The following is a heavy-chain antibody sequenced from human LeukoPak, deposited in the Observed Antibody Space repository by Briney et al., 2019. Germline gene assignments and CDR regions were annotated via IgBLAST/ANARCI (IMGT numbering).Heavy chain of an antibody. CDR3: ATAPILRGEGGEHYKYGMDV. CDR1: VGSINSGNW. V-gene: IGHV4-4*02. Sequence: SRTLSLTCAVSVGSINSGNWWSWVRQSPGKGLELMGEIYHNGTPNYNPSLKSRVTISADTFKNHFSLKMTSVTAADTAVYYCATAPILRGEGGEHYKYGMDVWGQGTTVIVSS. J-gene: IGHJ6*02. D-gene: IGHD2-2*02. CDR2: IYHNGTP.